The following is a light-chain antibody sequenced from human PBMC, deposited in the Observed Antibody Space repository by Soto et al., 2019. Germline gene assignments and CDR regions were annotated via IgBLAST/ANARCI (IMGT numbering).Light chain of an antibody. CDR2: YDD. V-gene: IGLV1-36*01. CDR3: ATWDDRLNGLYV. Sequence: QSVLTQPPSVSGAPRQRVTISCSGSSPNIGNNAVNWYQQLPGKAPKLLIYYDDLLPSGVSDRFSGSKSGTSASLAISGLQSEDEADYYCATWDDRLNGLYVFGTGTKLTVL. CDR1: SPNIGNNA. J-gene: IGLJ1*01.